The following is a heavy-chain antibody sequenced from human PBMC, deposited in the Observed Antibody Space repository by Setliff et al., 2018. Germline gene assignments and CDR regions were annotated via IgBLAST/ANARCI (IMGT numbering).Heavy chain of an antibody. Sequence: PGESLKISCKVSGYSFTTYWIGWVRQMSGKGLEWMGIIYPGDSDPKYSPSFQGQVTISADSSISTAYLQWSSLKASDTAMYYCASGGSGWYEREYYFDYWGQGTLVT. J-gene: IGHJ4*02. V-gene: IGHV5-51*01. CDR3: ASGGSGWYEREYYFDY. D-gene: IGHD6-19*01. CDR1: GYSFTTYW. CDR2: IYPGDSDP.